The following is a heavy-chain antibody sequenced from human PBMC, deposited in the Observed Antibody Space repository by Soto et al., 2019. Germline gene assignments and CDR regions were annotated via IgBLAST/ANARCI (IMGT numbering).Heavy chain of an antibody. CDR1: GYTFTSYA. J-gene: IGHJ6*02. V-gene: IGHV1-3*01. D-gene: IGHD3-10*01. CDR2: INAGNGNT. CDR3: ASSRITMVPYGMDV. Sequence: GSVTGWCKASGYTFTSYAMHWVPQAPGQRLEWMGWINAGNGNTKYSQKFQGRVTITRDTSASTAYMELSSLRSEDTAVYYCASSRITMVPYGMDVWGQGTTVTVSS.